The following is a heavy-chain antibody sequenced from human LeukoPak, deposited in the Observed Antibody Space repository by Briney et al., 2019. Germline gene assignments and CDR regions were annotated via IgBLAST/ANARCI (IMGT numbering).Heavy chain of an antibody. V-gene: IGHV3-23*01. CDR3: AHTTLYYYYYMDV. J-gene: IGHJ6*03. CDR1: GFSLSSYA. Sequence: PGGSLRLSCTVSGFSLSSYALSWFRRPPGKGLEWVSATSSSDAGKYYADSVGGRFTISRDNSRNTMYLQMNSLRVEDAAVYYCAHTTLYYYYYMDVWGKGTTVTISS. D-gene: IGHD1-26*01. CDR2: TSSSDAGK.